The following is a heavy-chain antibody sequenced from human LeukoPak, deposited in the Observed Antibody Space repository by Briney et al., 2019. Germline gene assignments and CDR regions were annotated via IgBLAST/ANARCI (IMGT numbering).Heavy chain of an antibody. CDR1: GGSFSGYY. Sequence: SETLSLTCAVYGGSFSGYYWTWIRQPPGKGLEWIGEINHSGSTNYNPSLKSRVTISVDTSKSQFFLKLSSATAADTAIYFCARRGLRFLESVKYSWFDPWGQGTLVTVSS. CDR3: ARRGLRFLESVKYSWFDP. V-gene: IGHV4-34*01. CDR2: INHSGST. D-gene: IGHD3-3*01. J-gene: IGHJ5*02.